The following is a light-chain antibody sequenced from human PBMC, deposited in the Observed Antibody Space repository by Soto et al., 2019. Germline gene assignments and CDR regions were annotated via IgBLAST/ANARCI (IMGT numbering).Light chain of an antibody. CDR2: DAS. CDR3: QQRSNWPPT. V-gene: IGKV3-11*01. J-gene: IGKJ2*01. Sequence: EIVLTQSPATLSLSPGERATLSCRASQSVSSYLAWYQQKPGQAPRLLIYDASNRATGIPARFSGSGSGTDFTITISSLEAEDVAGYYWQQRSNWPPTFGQGTKLEIK. CDR1: QSVSSY.